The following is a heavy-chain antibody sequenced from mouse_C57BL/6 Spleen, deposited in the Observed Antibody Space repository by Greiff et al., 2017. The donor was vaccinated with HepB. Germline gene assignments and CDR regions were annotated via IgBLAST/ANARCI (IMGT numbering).Heavy chain of an antibody. Sequence: QVQLKESGAELVRPGTSVKVSCKASGYAFTNYLIEWVKQRPGQGLEWIGVINPGSGGTNYNEKFKGKATLTADKSSSTAYMQLSSLTSEDSAVYICARASDYYGSSYYFDCWGQGTTLTVSS. CDR1: GYAFTNYL. V-gene: IGHV1-54*01. CDR3: ARASDYYGSSYYFDC. D-gene: IGHD1-1*01. J-gene: IGHJ2*01. CDR2: INPGSGGT.